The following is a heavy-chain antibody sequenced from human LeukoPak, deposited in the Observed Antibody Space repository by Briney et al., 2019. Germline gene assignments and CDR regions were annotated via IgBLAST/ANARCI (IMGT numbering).Heavy chain of an antibody. V-gene: IGHV4-39*07. J-gene: IGHJ4*02. Sequence: SQTLSLTCTVSGGSISSSSYYWGWIRQPPGKGLEWIGSIYYSGSTYYNPSLKSRVTISVDTSKNQFSLKLSSVTAADTAVYYCARARSSSWLYYFDYWGQGTLVTVSS. D-gene: IGHD6-13*01. CDR3: ARARSSSWLYYFDY. CDR1: GGSISSSSYY. CDR2: IYYSGST.